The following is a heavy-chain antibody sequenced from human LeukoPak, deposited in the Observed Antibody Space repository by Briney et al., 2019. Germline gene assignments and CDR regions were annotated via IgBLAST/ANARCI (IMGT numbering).Heavy chain of an antibody. V-gene: IGHV3-49*04. J-gene: IGHJ4*02. CDR2: IRSKAYGGTT. D-gene: IGHD6-19*01. Sequence: PGGSLRLSCTASGFTFGDYAMSWVRQAPGKGLEWVGFIRSKAYGGTTEYAASVKGRFTISRDDSKSMAYLQMNSLKTEDTAVYYCTGVPTAGYSSGWTDYWGQGTLVTVSS. CDR1: GFTFGDYA. CDR3: TGVPTAGYSSGWTDY.